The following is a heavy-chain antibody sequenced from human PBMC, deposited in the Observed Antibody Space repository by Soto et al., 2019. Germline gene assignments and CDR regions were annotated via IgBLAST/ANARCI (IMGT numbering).Heavy chain of an antibody. CDR1: GYTLTELS. CDR3: TTLGGAAAP. CDR2: FDPEDGEA. D-gene: IGHD6-13*01. V-gene: IGHV1-24*01. Sequence: RASVKVSCKVFGYTLTELSMHWVRQAPGKGLEWMGGFDPEDGEAIYAQKFQGRVTMTEDTSTDTAYMELSPLRSEDTAVYYCTTLGGAAAPWGQGTLVTVSS. J-gene: IGHJ4*02.